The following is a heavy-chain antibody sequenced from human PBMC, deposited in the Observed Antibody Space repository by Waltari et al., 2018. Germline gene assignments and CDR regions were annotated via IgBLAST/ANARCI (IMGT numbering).Heavy chain of an antibody. V-gene: IGHV4-39*07. Sequence: QLQLQESGPGLVKPSETLSLTCTVSGGSISSSSYYWGWIRQPPGKGLGWFGSIYYSGSTYYTPSLKSRVTISVDTSKNQFSLKLSSVTAADTAVYYCARYIVVVIKDAFDIWGQGTMVTVSS. D-gene: IGHD2-21*01. CDR3: ARYIVVVIKDAFDI. CDR2: IYYSGST. CDR1: GGSISSSSYY. J-gene: IGHJ3*02.